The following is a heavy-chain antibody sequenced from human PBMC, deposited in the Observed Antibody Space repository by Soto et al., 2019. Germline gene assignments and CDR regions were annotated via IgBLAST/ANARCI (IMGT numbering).Heavy chain of an antibody. CDR2: IYYSGNT. Sequence: QVPLQESGPGLVKPSETLSLTCTVSGDSMSPFYWNWIRQSPGKGLEWIGYIYYSGNTNYNPSLKSRVAISVDTSKNQFYLKLSSVTAADTAVYYCARGVYDYWSGYYAGSGLDVWGQGTTVTVS. J-gene: IGHJ6*02. V-gene: IGHV4-59*13. D-gene: IGHD3-3*01. CDR3: ARGVYDYWSGYYAGSGLDV. CDR1: GDSMSPFY.